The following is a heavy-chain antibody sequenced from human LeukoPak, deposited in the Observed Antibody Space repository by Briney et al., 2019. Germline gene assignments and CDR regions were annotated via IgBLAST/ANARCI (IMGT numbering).Heavy chain of an antibody. D-gene: IGHD1-26*01. CDR2: ISSSSSYI. CDR1: GFTFSSYS. CDR3: ARDLPSGSYFDY. V-gene: IGHV3-21*01. Sequence: PGGSLRLSCAASGFTFSSYSMNWVRQAPGKGLEWVSSISSSSSYINYADSVKGRFTISRDNAKNSLYLQMNSLRAEDTAVYYCARDLPSGSYFDYWGQGTLVTVSS. J-gene: IGHJ4*02.